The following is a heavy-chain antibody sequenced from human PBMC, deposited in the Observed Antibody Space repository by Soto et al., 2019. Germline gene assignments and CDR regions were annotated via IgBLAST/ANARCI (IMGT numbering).Heavy chain of an antibody. CDR3: ARVGVSTRTFDY. V-gene: IGHV5-51*01. D-gene: IGHD3-3*01. J-gene: IGHJ4*02. CDR1: GYNFAGYW. Sequence: PGESLKISCKGSGYNFAGYWIAWVRQMPGKGLELMGIIYPSDSDTRYRPSFQGQVTISADKSISSAYLQWSSLRASDTAMYYGARVGVSTRTFDYWGQGTPVTVSS. CDR2: IYPSDSDT.